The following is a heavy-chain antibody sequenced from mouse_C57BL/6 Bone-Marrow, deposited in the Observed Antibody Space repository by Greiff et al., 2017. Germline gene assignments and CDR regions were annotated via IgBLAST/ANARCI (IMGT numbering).Heavy chain of an antibody. Sequence: VQLQQPGAELVKPGASVKLSCKASGYTFTSYWMHWVKQRPGQGLEWIGMIHPNSGSTNYNEKFKSKATLTVDKSSNTAYMQLSSLTSEDSAVYYCARPDYYGSSLAWFAYWGQGTLVTVSA. CDR3: ARPDYYGSSLAWFAY. J-gene: IGHJ3*01. D-gene: IGHD1-1*01. CDR1: GYTFTSYW. CDR2: IHPNSGST. V-gene: IGHV1-64*01.